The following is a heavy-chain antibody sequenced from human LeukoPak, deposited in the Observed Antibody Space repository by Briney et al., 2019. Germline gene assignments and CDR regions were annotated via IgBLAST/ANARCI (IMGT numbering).Heavy chain of an antibody. J-gene: IGHJ4*02. D-gene: IGHD4-23*01. CDR1: GFTFNNYA. CDR3: AKVHARTHLRWHADCFDY. Sequence: GGALRLSCAASGFTFNNYAMSWVRQAPGKGLEGVSAISGSGGSTYYADSVKGRFTISRDNSKNTLYLQMNSLRAEDTAVYYCAKVHARTHLRWHADCFDYWGQGTLVTVSS. CDR2: ISGSGGST. V-gene: IGHV3-23*01.